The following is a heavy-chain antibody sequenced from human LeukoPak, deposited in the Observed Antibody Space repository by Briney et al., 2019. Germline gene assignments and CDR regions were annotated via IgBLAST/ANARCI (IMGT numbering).Heavy chain of an antibody. V-gene: IGHV4-4*07. CDR1: GFSISSYY. D-gene: IGHD6-13*01. J-gene: IGHJ4*02. CDR3: ARDGGAAGLDY. Sequence: SETLSLTCTGSGFSISSYYWSWIRQPAGKGLEWVGRIYTSGSTNYNPSLKSRVTMSVDTSKNQFSLKLSSVTAADTAVYYCARDGGAAGLDYWGQGTLVTVSS. CDR2: IYTSGST.